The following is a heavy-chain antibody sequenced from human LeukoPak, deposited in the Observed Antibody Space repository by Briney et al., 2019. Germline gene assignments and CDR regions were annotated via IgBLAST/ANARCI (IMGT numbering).Heavy chain of an antibody. V-gene: IGHV4-34*01. CDR3: ARSTRRYRGYLGYFDY. D-gene: IGHD5-12*01. CDR2: INHSGST. Sequence: SETLSLTCTVSGGSISSYYWSWIRQPPGKGLEWIGEINHSGSTNYNPSLKSRVTISVDTSKNQFSLKLSSVTAADTAVYYCARSTRRYRGYLGYFDYWGQGTLVTVSS. J-gene: IGHJ4*02. CDR1: GGSISSYY.